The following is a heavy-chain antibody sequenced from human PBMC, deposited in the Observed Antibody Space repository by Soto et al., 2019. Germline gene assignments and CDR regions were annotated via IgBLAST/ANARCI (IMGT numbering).Heavy chain of an antibody. CDR3: ARSNGIAAAGPPFDF. D-gene: IGHD6-13*01. V-gene: IGHV1-18*01. CDR2: ISTYNGDT. J-gene: IGHJ4*02. Sequence: ASVKVSCKASGYTFTSYGISWVRQAPGQGLEWMGWISTYNGDTHYTEKLQDRVTMTRDTSTSTAYMELRSLRSDDTAVYYCARSNGIAAAGPPFDFWGQGTLVTVSS. CDR1: GYTFTSYG.